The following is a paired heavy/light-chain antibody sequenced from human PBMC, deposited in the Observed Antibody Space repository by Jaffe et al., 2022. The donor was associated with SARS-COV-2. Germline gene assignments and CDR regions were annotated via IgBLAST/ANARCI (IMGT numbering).Light chain of an antibody. CDR1: SSDIGGSKY. CDR3: TSYTSSSTQWV. V-gene: IGLV2-14*03. Sequence: QSALTQAASVSGSPGQSITISCTGTSSDIGGSKYVSWYQQYPGKAPKVMIYDVINRPSGVPDRFSGSKSGNTASLTISGLQAEDEAVYYCTSYTSSSTQWVFGGGTKLTVL. CDR2: DVI. J-gene: IGLJ3*02.
Heavy chain of an antibody. CDR3: AKGRHIAPPGGFFDH. Sequence: EVQLLESGGGLVQPGGSLRLSCVASGVTFTSYAMSWVRQATGKGLEWVSTITGSGGTTYYADSVKGRFTISRDNSKNTLYLQMSSLRADDTAVYYCAKGRHIAPPGGFFDHWGQGTLVTVSS. J-gene: IGHJ4*02. CDR2: ITGSGGTT. V-gene: IGHV3-23*01. D-gene: IGHD6-6*01. CDR1: GVTFTSYA.